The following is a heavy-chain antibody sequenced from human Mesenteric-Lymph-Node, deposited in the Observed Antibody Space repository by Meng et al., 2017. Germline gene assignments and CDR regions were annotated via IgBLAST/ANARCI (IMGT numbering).Heavy chain of an antibody. D-gene: IGHD3-10*01. Sequence: HLQLQGSGPGPVKPSETLSRPCTVSGGSTSISNNYWDWFRQPPGKGLEWIGAIYHSGSTSYNPSLQSRVTMFVDTSKNQFSLMLTSVTATDTAVYYCARRRGGSGRDCWGQGTLVTVSS. J-gene: IGHJ4*02. CDR3: ARRRGGSGRDC. CDR1: GGSTSISNNY. CDR2: IYHSGST. V-gene: IGHV4-39*01.